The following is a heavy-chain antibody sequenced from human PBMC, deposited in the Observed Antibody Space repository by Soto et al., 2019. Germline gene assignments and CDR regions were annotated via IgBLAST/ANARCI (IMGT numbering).Heavy chain of an antibody. J-gene: IGHJ4*02. CDR1: GFTFSSYA. V-gene: IGHV3-23*01. CDR3: ARSSYYYDGSGYHGY. Sequence: LRLSCAASGFTFSSYAMSWVRQAPGKGLEWVSAISGSGGSTYYADSVKGRFTISRDNSKNTLYLQMNSLRAEDTAVYYCARSSYYYDGSGYHGYWGQGTLVTVSS. CDR2: ISGSGGST. D-gene: IGHD3-22*01.